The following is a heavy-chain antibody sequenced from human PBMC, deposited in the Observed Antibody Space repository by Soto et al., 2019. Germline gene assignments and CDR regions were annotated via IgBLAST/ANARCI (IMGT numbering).Heavy chain of an antibody. D-gene: IGHD3-22*01. J-gene: IGHJ4*02. V-gene: IGHV4-39*01. CDR3: ARITAGQVNYYDSSGYYFFDY. CDR2: IYYSGST. Sequence: PSETLSLTCTVSGGSISSSSYYWGWIRQPPGKGLEWIGSIYYSGSTYYNPSLKSRVTISVDTSKNQFSLKLSSVTAADTAVYYCARITAGQVNYYDSSGYYFFDYWGQGTLVTVSS. CDR1: GGSISSSSYY.